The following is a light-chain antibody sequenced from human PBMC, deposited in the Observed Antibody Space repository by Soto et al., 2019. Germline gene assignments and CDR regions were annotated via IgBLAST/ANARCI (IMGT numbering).Light chain of an antibody. CDR1: SSDVGSYNL. CDR2: EGS. V-gene: IGLV2-23*01. CDR3: CSYAGSSTS. Sequence: QSALTQPASVSGSPGQSITISCTGTSSDVGSYNLVSWYQQHPGKAPKLMIYEGSKRPSGVSNRFSGSKSGNTASLTISGLQAEDEADYYCCSYAGSSTSFGGGTNSPS. J-gene: IGLJ2*01.